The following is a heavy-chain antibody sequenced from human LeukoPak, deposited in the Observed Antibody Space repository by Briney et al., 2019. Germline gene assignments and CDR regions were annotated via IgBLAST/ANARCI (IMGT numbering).Heavy chain of an antibody. Sequence: SETLSLTCTVSGGSISSYYWSWIRQPPGKGLEWIGYIYYSGSTNYNPSLKSRVTISADTSKNQFSLKLSSVTAADTAVYYCARDLGDSSSSYRFDPWGQGTLVTVSS. D-gene: IGHD6-6*01. CDR3: ARDLGDSSSSYRFDP. CDR1: GGSISSYY. J-gene: IGHJ5*02. CDR2: IYYSGST. V-gene: IGHV4-59*01.